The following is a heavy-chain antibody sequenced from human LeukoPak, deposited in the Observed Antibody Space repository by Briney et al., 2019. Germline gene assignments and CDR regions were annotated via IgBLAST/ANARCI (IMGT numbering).Heavy chain of an antibody. CDR2: ISWNSGSI. J-gene: IGHJ3*02. CDR3: AKVGYYDSSGYYYLDAFDI. CDR1: GVTFDDYA. Sequence: GGSLRLSCAATGVTFDDYAMHWVRQAPGKGLEWVSGISWNSGSIGYADSVKGRFTISRDNAKNSLYLQMNSLRAEDTALYYCAKVGYYDSSGYYYLDAFDIWGQGTMVTVSS. V-gene: IGHV3-9*01. D-gene: IGHD3-22*01.